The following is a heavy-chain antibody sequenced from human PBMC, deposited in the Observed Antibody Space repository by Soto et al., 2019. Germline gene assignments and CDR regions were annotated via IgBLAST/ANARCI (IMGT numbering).Heavy chain of an antibody. CDR2: ISSSGGAI. CDR3: ARDHGGSTWFVGVYDGFGMDV. J-gene: IGHJ6*02. V-gene: IGHV3-48*02. Sequence: ESGGDLVQPGGALRLSCAASGFIFSDYTMTWVRQAPGRGLEFVSHISSSGGAIFYAESVKGRFTVSRDNAKNSLYLQMNSLRDEDTAVYFCARDHGGSTWFVGVYDGFGMDVWGQGTAVTVSS. CDR1: GFIFSDYT. D-gene: IGHD6-13*01.